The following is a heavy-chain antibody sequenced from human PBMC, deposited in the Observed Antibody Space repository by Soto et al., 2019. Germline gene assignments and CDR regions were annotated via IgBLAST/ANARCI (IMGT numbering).Heavy chain of an antibody. CDR2: IGGNSANT. J-gene: IGHJ1*01. CDR3: AKGRPEEL. V-gene: IGHV3-23*01. Sequence: GGSLRLSCVASGFTLSTYSIGWVRQAPGKGLEWLSTIGGNSANTYFADSVKGRYTISRDNSRNTLYLQMSSLGAEDTAVYYCAKGRPEELWGKGSLVGVSS. D-gene: IGHD6-6*01. CDR1: GFTLSTYS.